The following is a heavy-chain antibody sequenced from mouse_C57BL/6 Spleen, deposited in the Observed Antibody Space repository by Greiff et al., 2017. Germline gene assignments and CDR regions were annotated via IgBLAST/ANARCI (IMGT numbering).Heavy chain of an antibody. CDR3: ARRGYDGY. CDR1: GYTFPSNW. Sequence: VQLQQSGPELVRPGASVKISCKAPGYTFPSNWMQWVRQRPGQGLEGIGEIFPGSGSTYYNEKLKGKATLTVDTSSSTAYMQLSSLTSEDSAVYFCARRGYDGYWGQGTTLTVSS. CDR2: IFPGSGST. V-gene: IGHV1-56*01. J-gene: IGHJ2*01. D-gene: IGHD2-2*01.